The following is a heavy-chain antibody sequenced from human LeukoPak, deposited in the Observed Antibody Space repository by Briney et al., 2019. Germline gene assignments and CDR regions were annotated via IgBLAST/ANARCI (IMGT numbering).Heavy chain of an antibody. Sequence: AGGSLRLSCAASGFTFDDYAMHWVRQAPGKGLEWVSGISWNSGSIGYADSVKGRFTISRDNAKNSLYLQMNSLRAEDTALYYCAKDSHAGGALDYWGQGTLVTVSS. V-gene: IGHV3-9*01. D-gene: IGHD2-21*01. CDR1: GFTFDDYA. CDR2: ISWNSGSI. CDR3: AKDSHAGGALDY. J-gene: IGHJ4*02.